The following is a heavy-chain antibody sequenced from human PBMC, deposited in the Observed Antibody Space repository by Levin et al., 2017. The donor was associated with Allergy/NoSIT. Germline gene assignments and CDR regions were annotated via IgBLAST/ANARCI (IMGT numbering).Heavy chain of an antibody. D-gene: IGHD2-15*01. J-gene: IGHJ3*02. Sequence: GESLKISCKGSGYSFTSYWIGWVRQMPGKGLEWMGIIYPGDSDTRYSPSFQGQVTISADKSISTAYLQWSSLKASDTAMYYCARPRFPHPGNGGSSPDAFDIWGQGTMVTVSS. V-gene: IGHV5-51*01. CDR1: GYSFTSYW. CDR3: ARPRFPHPGNGGSSPDAFDI. CDR2: IYPGDSDT.